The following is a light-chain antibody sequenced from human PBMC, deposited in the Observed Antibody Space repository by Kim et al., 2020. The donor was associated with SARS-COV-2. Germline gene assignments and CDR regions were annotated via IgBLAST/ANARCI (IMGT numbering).Light chain of an antibody. V-gene: IGKV4-1*01. CDR3: QHRWT. J-gene: IGKJ1*01. CDR2: WAS. Sequence: DIVMTQSPDSLAVSLGERATINCKSSQSVLYSSNNKNYLAWYQQKPGQPPKLLIYWASTRESGVPDRFSGSGSGTDFTLTISSLQAEDVAVYYCQHRWTFGQGTKVDIK. CDR1: QSVLYSSNNKNY.